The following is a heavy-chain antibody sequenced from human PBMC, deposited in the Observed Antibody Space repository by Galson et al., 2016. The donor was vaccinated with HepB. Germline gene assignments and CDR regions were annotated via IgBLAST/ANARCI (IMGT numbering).Heavy chain of an antibody. CDR3: ARTPSQGGMDV. Sequence: SETLSLTCTVSGGSISSYYWSWIRQPPGKGLEWIGYIYYSGSTNYNPPLKSRVTISVDTSKNQFSLKLTSVTTADTAVYYCARTPSQGGMDVWGQGTTVTVSS. J-gene: IGHJ6*02. CDR2: IYYSGST. V-gene: IGHV4-59*01. CDR1: GGSISSYY.